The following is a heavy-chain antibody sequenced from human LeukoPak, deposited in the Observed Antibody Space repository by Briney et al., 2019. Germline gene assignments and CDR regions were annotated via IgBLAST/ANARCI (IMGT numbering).Heavy chain of an antibody. Sequence: GGSLRLSCAASGFTFSSYGMHWVRQAPGKGLEWVAVISYDGSNKYYADSVKGRFTISRDNSKNTLYLQMNSLRAEDTAVYYCAKEFGGSYYYYGMDVWGQGTTVTVSS. V-gene: IGHV3-30*18. J-gene: IGHJ6*02. CDR3: AKEFGGSYYYYGMDV. D-gene: IGHD1-26*01. CDR1: GFTFSSYG. CDR2: ISYDGSNK.